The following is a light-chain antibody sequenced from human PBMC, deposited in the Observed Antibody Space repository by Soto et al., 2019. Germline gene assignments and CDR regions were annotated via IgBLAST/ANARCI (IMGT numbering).Light chain of an antibody. J-gene: IGKJ1*01. CDR2: NAA. CDR1: QSISIW. CDR3: QQYRCLART. V-gene: IGKV1-5*01. Sequence: DIQMTQSPSTLSASVGDRVAITCRASQSISIWLAWYQQKPGRAPKLLIYNAASLESGVPPRFSGSGSGTEFTLSITGLQPYDFATYYCQQYRCLARTFGHGTKVEIK.